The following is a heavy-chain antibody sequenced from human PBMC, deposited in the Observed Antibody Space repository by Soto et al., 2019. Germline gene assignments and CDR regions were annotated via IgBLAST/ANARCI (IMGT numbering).Heavy chain of an antibody. J-gene: IGHJ4*02. CDR1: GFSFDKYA. V-gene: IGHV3-49*04. CDR2: IRNQTYGWTT. Sequence: GGSLRLSCTASGFSFDKYAINWVRQAPGRGLEWVGLIRNQTYGWTTEYAPSMKGRFTVSRDDLNNIAYLQISSLNTGDSAVYFCTTAESPAEAHFFDYWGQGTLVTVSS. CDR3: TTAESPAEAHFFDY.